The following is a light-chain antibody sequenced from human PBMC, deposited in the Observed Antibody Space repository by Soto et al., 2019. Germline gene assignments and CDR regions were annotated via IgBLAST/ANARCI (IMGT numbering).Light chain of an antibody. Sequence: QSALTQPASVSGSPGQSITISCSGTSSDFGSYNLVSWYQQHPGKAPKLMIYEVSKRPSGVSNHFSGSKSGNTGSLTISGLQAEDEADYYCCSYAGSSNLVFGGGTQLTVL. CDR1: SSDFGSYNL. V-gene: IGLV2-23*02. CDR2: EVS. CDR3: CSYAGSSNLV. J-gene: IGLJ2*01.